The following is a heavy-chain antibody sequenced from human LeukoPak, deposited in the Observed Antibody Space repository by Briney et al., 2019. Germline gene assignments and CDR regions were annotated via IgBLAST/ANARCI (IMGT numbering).Heavy chain of an antibody. CDR3: ARTYYDILTGPEFSFDY. J-gene: IGHJ4*02. CDR1: GGSFSGYY. Sequence: SETLSLTCAVYGGSFSGYYWSWIRQPPGKGLEWIGEINHSGGTNYNPSLKSRVTISVDTSKNQFSLKLSSVTAADTAVYYCARTYYDILTGPEFSFDYWGQGTLVTVSS. CDR2: INHSGGT. D-gene: IGHD3-9*01. V-gene: IGHV4-34*01.